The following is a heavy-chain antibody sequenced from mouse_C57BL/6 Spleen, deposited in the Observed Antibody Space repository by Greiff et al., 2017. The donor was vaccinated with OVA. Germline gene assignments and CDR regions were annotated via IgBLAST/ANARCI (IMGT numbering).Heavy chain of an antibody. D-gene: IGHD1-1*01. J-gene: IGHJ4*01. V-gene: IGHV1-39*01. Sequence: EVQLQQSGPELVKPGASVKISCKASGYSFTDYNMNWVKQSNGKSLEWIGVINPNYGTTSYNQKFKGKATLTVDQSSSTAYMQLNGLTSEDSAVYYCAGGYYGSSYDAKNYWGQGTSVTVSS. CDR2: INPNYGTT. CDR1: GYSFTDYN. CDR3: AGGYYGSSYDAKNY.